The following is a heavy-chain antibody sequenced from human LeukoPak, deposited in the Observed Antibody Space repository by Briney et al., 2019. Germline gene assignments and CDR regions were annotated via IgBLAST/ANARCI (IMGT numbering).Heavy chain of an antibody. CDR3: ARAASGSYFPSYYYYYYMDV. CDR1: GFTFSSYA. V-gene: IGHV3-30*02. D-gene: IGHD1-26*01. Sequence: PGGSLRLSCAASGFTFSSYAMHWVRQAPGKGLEWVTFIRNDGSNKYYADSVKGRFTISRDNAKNSLYLQMNSLRAEDTALYYCARAASGSYFPSYYYYYYMDVWGKGTTVTVSS. J-gene: IGHJ6*03. CDR2: IRNDGSNK.